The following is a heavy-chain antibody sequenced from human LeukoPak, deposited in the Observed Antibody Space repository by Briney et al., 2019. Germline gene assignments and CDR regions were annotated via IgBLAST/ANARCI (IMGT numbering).Heavy chain of an antibody. D-gene: IGHD3-16*01. CDR1: GFTFDDYV. CDR3: AKGGDDYPYYMDV. V-gene: IGHV3-9*01. CDR2: ISWNSDSI. J-gene: IGHJ6*03. Sequence: PGGSLRLSCAASGFTFDDYVMHWVRQAPGKGLEWVSGISWNSDSIGYADSVKGRFTISRDNAKNSLYLQMNSLRAEDTALYYCAKGGDDYPYYMDVWGKGTTVTISS.